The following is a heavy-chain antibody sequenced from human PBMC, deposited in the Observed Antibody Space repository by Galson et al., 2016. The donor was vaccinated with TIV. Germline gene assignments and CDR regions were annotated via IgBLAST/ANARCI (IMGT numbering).Heavy chain of an antibody. D-gene: IGHD3-22*01. Sequence: SLRLSCAASGFTFGTYWMHWVRQAPGKGLVWVPRISTDGSTTNYADSVKGRFTISRDNAKNTLYLQMNGLSAEDTAVYYCSRPSHYYDISSFYPLDFWGQGTLVTVSS. J-gene: IGHJ4*02. CDR2: ISTDGSTT. V-gene: IGHV3-74*01. CDR1: GFTFGTYW. CDR3: SRPSHYYDISSFYPLDF.